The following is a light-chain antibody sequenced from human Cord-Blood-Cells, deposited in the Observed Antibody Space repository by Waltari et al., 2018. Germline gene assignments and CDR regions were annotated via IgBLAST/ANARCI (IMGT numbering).Light chain of an antibody. CDR3: CSYAGSYTYV. CDR1: SSDVAGYKH. Sequence: QSALNQPRSVSGSPGQSVTISCTGTSSDVAGYKHVSWYQQHPGKAPKLMIYDVSKRPSGVPDRFSGSKSGNTASLTISGLQAEDEADYYCCSYAGSYTYVFGTGTKVTVL. V-gene: IGLV2-11*02. J-gene: IGLJ1*01. CDR2: DVS.